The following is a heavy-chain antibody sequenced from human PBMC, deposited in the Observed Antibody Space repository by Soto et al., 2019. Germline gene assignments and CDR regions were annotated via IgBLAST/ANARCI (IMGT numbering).Heavy chain of an antibody. V-gene: IGHV4-39*01. CDR1: GGSISSSSYY. D-gene: IGHD4-17*01. J-gene: IGHJ4*02. CDR2: IYYSGST. Sequence: SETLSLTCTVSGGSISSSSYYWGWIRQPPGKGLEWIGSIYYSGSTYYNPSLKSRVTISVDTCKNQFSLKLSSVTAADTAVYYCARSMTTVVTLDYWGQGTLVTVSS. CDR3: ARSMTTVVTLDY.